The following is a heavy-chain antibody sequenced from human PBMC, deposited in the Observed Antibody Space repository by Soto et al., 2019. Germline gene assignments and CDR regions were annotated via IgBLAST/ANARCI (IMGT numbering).Heavy chain of an antibody. D-gene: IGHD5-12*01. J-gene: IGHJ6*02. CDR2: INPKSGGT. CDR3: ARDAGYGGYGYDYYDGMYD. Sequence: SSLTLFCASSRYAISGYYIHWVLQAPGTGLGWIGWINPKSGGTNYAHKFQGWVTMTSDTSISTSYMELSRLRSDETAMYYCARDAGYGGYGYDYYDGMYDRGHRRTITVSS. CDR1: RYAISGYY. V-gene: IGHV1-2*04.